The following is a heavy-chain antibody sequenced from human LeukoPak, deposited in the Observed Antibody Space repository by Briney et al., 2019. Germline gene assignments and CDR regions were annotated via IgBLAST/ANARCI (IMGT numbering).Heavy chain of an antibody. V-gene: IGHV4-39*01. J-gene: IGHJ4*02. CDR3: ASEVQLYDY. D-gene: IGHD2/OR15-2a*01. CDR1: GGSIGSYSYY. CDR2: IQYSGNT. Sequence: PSETLSLTCTVSGGSIGSYSYYWAWIRQPPGKGLEWIGSIQYSGNTYHNPSLRSRVTISVDTSKNQFPLKLSSATAADTAVYYCASEVQLYDYWGQGTLVTVSS.